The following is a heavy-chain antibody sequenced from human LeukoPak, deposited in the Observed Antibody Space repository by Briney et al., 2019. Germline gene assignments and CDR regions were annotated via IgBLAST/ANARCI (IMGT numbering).Heavy chain of an antibody. CDR3: TTGGYFLDY. D-gene: IGHD3-22*01. V-gene: IGHV3-15*01. CDR2: IKSKTDGGTT. Sequence: GGSLRLSCAASGFTFNNAWVNWVRQTPGKGLEWVGHIKSKTDGGTTDYAAPVKGRFTISRDDSKNTLYLQMNSLKIEDTAVYYCTTGGYFLDYWGREPWSPSPQ. CDR1: GFTFNNAW. J-gene: IGHJ4*02.